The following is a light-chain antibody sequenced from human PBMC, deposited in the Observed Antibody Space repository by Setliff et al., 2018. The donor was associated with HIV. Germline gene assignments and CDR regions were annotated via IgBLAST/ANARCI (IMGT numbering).Light chain of an antibody. CDR3: SSYTSSSTLV. Sequence: SVLTQPASVSGSPGQSVTISCTGTSSDVGGYPYVSWYQQYPGKVPKLMIYEVSNRPSGVSNRFSGSKSANMASLTISGLQAEDDADYYCSSYTSSSTLVFGTGTKVTVL. CDR2: EVS. CDR1: SSDVGGYPY. V-gene: IGLV2-14*01. J-gene: IGLJ1*01.